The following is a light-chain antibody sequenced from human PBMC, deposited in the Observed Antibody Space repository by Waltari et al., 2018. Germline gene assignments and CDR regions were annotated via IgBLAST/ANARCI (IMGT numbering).Light chain of an antibody. CDR1: ALSKQY. CDR2: RDS. V-gene: IGLV3-25*03. CDR3: QSTDSSGTYVL. Sequence: YELTQPPSVSVSPGQTARITCSGDALSKQYAYWYQQKPGQAPGLVIYRDSQRPSGIPERFSGSSSGTTVTLTISGVQTEDEADYYCQSTDSSGTYVLFGGGTKLTVL. J-gene: IGLJ2*01.